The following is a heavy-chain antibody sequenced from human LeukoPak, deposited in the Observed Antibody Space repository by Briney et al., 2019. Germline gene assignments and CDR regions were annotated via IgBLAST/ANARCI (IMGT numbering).Heavy chain of an antibody. D-gene: IGHD5-18*01. Sequence: GESLRLSCAASGFTFSSYWMHWVRQAPGKGLVWVSRINCDGSSTPYADSVKGRFTIYRDNAKNTLYLQMNSLRAEDTAMYYCARGQIGDSYAFLDHWGQGTLVTVSS. CDR2: INCDGSST. CDR1: GFTFSSYW. V-gene: IGHV3-74*01. J-gene: IGHJ4*02. CDR3: ARGQIGDSYAFLDH.